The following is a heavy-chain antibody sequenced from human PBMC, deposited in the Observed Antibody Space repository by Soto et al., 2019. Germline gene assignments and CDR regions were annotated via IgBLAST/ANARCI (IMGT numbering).Heavy chain of an antibody. CDR3: ARESVGDYYDSSGYYYSPPTGWFDP. CDR2: IYYSGST. J-gene: IGHJ5*02. D-gene: IGHD3-22*01. Sequence: PSETLSLTCAVYGGSFSDYYWSWIRQPPGKGLEWIGYIYYSGSTNYNPSLKSRVTISVDTSKNQFSLKLSSVTAADTAVYYCARESVGDYYDSSGYYYSPPTGWFDPWGQGTLVTVSS. V-gene: IGHV4-59*01. CDR1: GGSFSDYY.